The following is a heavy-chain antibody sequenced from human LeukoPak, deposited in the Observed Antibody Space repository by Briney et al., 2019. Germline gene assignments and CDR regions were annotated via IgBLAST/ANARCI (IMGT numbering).Heavy chain of an antibody. CDR2: FDPEDGET. D-gene: IGHD2-2*02. CDR1: GDTLTELS. J-gene: IGHJ4*02. CDR3: ATGYQLLYGFFGY. V-gene: IGHV1-24*01. Sequence: ASVNVSCKVSGDTLTELSMHWVRQAPGKGSEWMGGFDPEDGETIYAQKFQGRVTMTEDTSTDTAYMELSSLRSEDTAVYYCATGYQLLYGFFGYWGQGTLVTVSS.